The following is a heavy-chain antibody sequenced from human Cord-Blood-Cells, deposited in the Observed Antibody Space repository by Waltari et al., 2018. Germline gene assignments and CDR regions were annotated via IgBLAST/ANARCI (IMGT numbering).Heavy chain of an antibody. J-gene: IGHJ4*02. V-gene: IGHV3-23*01. CDR2: IRCRGGST. CDR3: AKDITIFGVVIIDY. Sequence: EVQLLESGGGLVQSGGSLRLSCAASGFTFSSYAMSWVRQAPGKGLEWVSAIRCRGGSTYYADSVKGRFTISRDNSKNTLYLQMNSLRAEDTAVYYCAKDITIFGVVIIDYWGQGTLVTVSS. D-gene: IGHD3-3*01. CDR1: GFTFSSYA.